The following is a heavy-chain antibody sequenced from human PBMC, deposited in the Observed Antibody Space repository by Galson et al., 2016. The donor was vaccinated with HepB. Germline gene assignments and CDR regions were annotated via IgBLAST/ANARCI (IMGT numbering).Heavy chain of an antibody. CDR2: IDPSDSNA. Sequence: QSGAEVKKPGESLRISCQGSGYSFTSYWIIWVRQMPGKGLEWMGSIDPSDSNANYSPSFQGHVTFSADKSIRTAYLQWSSLEASDTAMYYCARHVLHDYGDCGWGQGTLVSVSS. D-gene: IGHD4-17*01. CDR3: ARHVLHDYGDCG. V-gene: IGHV5-10-1*01. CDR1: GYSFTSYW. J-gene: IGHJ4*02.